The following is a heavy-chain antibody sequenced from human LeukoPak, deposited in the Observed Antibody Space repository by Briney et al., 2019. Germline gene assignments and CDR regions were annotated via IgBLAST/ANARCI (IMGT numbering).Heavy chain of an antibody. Sequence: SQTLSLTCAISGDSVSSNSAAWNWIRQSPSRGLEWLGRTYYRSKWYNDYAVSVKSRITINADTSKNQFSLEVNSVTPEDTAVDYCTRATGGWFDPWGQGTLVTVSS. CDR2: TYYRSKWYN. CDR1: GDSVSSNSAA. CDR3: TRATGGWFDP. D-gene: IGHD3-10*01. V-gene: IGHV6-1*01. J-gene: IGHJ5*02.